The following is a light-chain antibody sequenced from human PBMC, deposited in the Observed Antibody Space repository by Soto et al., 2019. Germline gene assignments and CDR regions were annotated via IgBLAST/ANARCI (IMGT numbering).Light chain of an antibody. J-gene: IGKJ1*01. Sequence: EIGLTHSPGTLSLPPGERATLSCRASQSVSSYLAWYQQKPGQAPRLLIYDASNRATGIPARFSGSGSGTDFTLTISSLQSEDFAEYHCQQYNNWPQTFGQGTKVDIK. CDR2: DAS. V-gene: IGKV3D-15*01. CDR3: QQYNNWPQT. CDR1: QSVSSY.